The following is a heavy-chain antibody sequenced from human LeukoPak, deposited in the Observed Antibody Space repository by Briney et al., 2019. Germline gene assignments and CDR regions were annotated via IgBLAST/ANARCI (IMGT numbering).Heavy chain of an antibody. CDR3: ARGSESSGWYQAFDI. CDR1: GGSISSGDYY. D-gene: IGHD6-19*01. CDR2: IYHSGST. V-gene: IGHV4-30-2*01. Sequence: SQTLSLTCTVSGGSISSGDYYWSWIRQPPGKGLESIGYIYHSGSTYYNPSLKSRVTISVDRSKNQFSLKLSSVTAADTAVYYCARGSESSGWYQAFDIWGQGTMVTVSS. J-gene: IGHJ3*02.